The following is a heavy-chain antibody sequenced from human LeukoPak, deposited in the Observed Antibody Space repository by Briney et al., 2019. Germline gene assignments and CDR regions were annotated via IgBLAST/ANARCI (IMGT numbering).Heavy chain of an antibody. CDR1: GGSISSYY. D-gene: IGHD3-3*01. CDR3: AREGPITDYFDY. V-gene: IGHV4-59*01. CDR2: IYYSGST. J-gene: IGHJ4*02. Sequence: SETLSLTCTVSGGSISSYYWSWIRRPPGKGLEWIGYIYYSGSTNYNPSLKSRVTISVDTSKNQFSLKLSSVTAADTAVYYCAREGPITDYFDYWGQGTLVTVSS.